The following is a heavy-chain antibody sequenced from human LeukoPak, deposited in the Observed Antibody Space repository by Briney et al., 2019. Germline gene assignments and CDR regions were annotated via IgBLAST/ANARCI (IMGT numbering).Heavy chain of an antibody. J-gene: IGHJ4*02. D-gene: IGHD3-22*01. CDR2: IVVGSGNT. Sequence: SVKVSCKASGFTFTSSAMQWVRQARGQRLEWIGWIVVGSGNTNYAQKFQERVTITRDMSTSTAHMELSSLRSEDTAVYYCAADYYYDSSGYYLPGVYWGQGTLVTVSS. CDR3: AADYYYDSSGYYLPGVY. V-gene: IGHV1-58*02. CDR1: GFTFTSSA.